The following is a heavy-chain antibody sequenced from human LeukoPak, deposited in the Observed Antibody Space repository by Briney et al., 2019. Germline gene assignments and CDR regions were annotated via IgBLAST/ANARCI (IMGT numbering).Heavy chain of an antibody. Sequence: ASVKVSCKASGGTFSSYAISWVRQAPGQGLEWVGGIIPIFGTANYAQKFQGRVTITTDESTSTAYMELSSLRSEDTAVYYCARNDDSSGYYTRKNYFDYWGQGTLVTVSS. D-gene: IGHD3-22*01. CDR3: ARNDDSSGYYTRKNYFDY. CDR2: IIPIFGTA. CDR1: GGTFSSYA. V-gene: IGHV1-69*05. J-gene: IGHJ4*02.